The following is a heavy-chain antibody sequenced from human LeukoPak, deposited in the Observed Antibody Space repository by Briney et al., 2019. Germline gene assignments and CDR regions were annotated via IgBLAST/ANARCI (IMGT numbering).Heavy chain of an antibody. D-gene: IGHD2-15*01. J-gene: IGHJ4*02. CDR3: ARGGVGAVTVDY. CDR2: ISYDGSNK. Sequence: GGSLTLPCTASGFSFTSHGMHWVRHAPGPAPEPVAVISYDGSNKFYADSVKGRFTISRDNSKNTLNLQMNSLRVEDTAVYYCARGGVGAVTVDYWGQGTLVTVS. CDR1: GFSFTSHG. V-gene: IGHV3-30*03.